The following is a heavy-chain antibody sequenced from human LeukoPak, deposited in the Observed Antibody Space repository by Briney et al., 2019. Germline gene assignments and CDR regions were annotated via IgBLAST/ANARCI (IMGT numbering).Heavy chain of an antibody. D-gene: IGHD3-10*01. CDR3: ARASGPFDY. V-gene: IGHV3-33*08. Sequence: GRSLRLSCAASGFTFGSYTMHWVRQAPGKGLEWVAVIWNDGSNKYYADSVKGRFTISRDNSKNTLYLQMNSLRAEDTAVYSCARASGPFDYWGQGTLVTVSS. CDR2: IWNDGSNK. J-gene: IGHJ4*02. CDR1: GFTFGSYT.